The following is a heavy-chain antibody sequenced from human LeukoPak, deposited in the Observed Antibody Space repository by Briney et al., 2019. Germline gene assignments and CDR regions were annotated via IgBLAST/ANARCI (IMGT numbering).Heavy chain of an antibody. CDR1: GFTFSSYG. V-gene: IGHV3-23*01. D-gene: IGHD3-22*01. Sequence: PGGTLRLSRAASGFTFSSYGMSWVRQAPGKGLEWVSAISGSGGSTYYADSVKGRFTISRDNSKNTLYLQMNSLRAEDTAVYYCAKTHYDSSGQYSDYWGQGTLVTVSS. CDR3: AKTHYDSSGQYSDY. CDR2: ISGSGGST. J-gene: IGHJ4*02.